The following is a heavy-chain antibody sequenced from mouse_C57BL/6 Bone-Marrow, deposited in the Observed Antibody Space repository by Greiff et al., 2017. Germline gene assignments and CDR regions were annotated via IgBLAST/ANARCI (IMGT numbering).Heavy chain of an antibody. D-gene: IGHD2-2*01. Sequence: EVKVVESGGGLVKPGGSLKLSCAASGFTFSSYAMSWVRQTPEKRLEWVATISDGGSYTYYPDNVKGRFTISRDNAKNNLYLQMSHLKSEDTAMYYCARDRGQWFRRDFDYWGQGTTLTVSS. CDR2: ISDGGSYT. CDR1: GFTFSSYA. CDR3: ARDRGQWFRRDFDY. V-gene: IGHV5-4*01. J-gene: IGHJ2*01.